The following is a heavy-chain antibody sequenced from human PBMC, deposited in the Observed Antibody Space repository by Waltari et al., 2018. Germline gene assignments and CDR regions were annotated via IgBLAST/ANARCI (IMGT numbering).Heavy chain of an antibody. V-gene: IGHV1-3*01. Sequence: QVQLVQSGAEVKKPGASVKVYCKASGYTFTSYILHWVRKAPGQRLEWMGWINAGNGNTVYSQRFQGRVTITRDTSASTAYMELSSLRSEDMAVYYCARDSVGVNDYWGQGTLVTVSS. CDR3: ARDSVGVNDY. J-gene: IGHJ4*02. CDR2: INAGNGNT. CDR1: GYTFTSYI. D-gene: IGHD1-26*01.